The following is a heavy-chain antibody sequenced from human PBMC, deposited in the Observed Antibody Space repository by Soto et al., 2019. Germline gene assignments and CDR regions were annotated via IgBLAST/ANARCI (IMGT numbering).Heavy chain of an antibody. V-gene: IGHV1-18*01. Sequence: QVQLVQSGAEVKKPGASVKVSCKASGYTFTSDGISWVRQAPGQGLEGMGWISAYNGNTKYAQKLQGRVTMTTATSTSTAYMEMRSLRSDDTAVYYCGGSRSSLVVTAIGNFDYWGQGTLVTVSS. CDR1: GYTFTSDG. D-gene: IGHD2-21*02. J-gene: IGHJ4*02. CDR2: ISAYNGNT. CDR3: GGSRSSLVVTAIGNFDY.